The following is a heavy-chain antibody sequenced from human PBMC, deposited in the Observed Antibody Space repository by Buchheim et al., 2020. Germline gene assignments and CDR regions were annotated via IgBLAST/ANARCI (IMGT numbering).Heavy chain of an antibody. J-gene: IGHJ4*02. CDR3: ARLGQWRGYYFDY. D-gene: IGHD6-19*01. CDR1: GGSISSSSYY. V-gene: IGHV4-39*01. CDR2: IYYSGST. Sequence: QLQLQESGPGLVKPSETLSLTCTVSGGSISSSSYYWGWIRQPPGKGLEWIGSIYYSGSTYYNPSLKSRVTISVDTSQNQFSLKLSSVTAADTAVYYCARLGQWRGYYFDYWGQGTL.